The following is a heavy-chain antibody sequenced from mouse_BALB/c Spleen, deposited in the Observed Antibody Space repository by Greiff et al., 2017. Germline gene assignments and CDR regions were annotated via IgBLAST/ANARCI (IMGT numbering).Heavy chain of an antibody. V-gene: IGHV1S22*01. CDR1: GYTFTSYW. CDR2: IYPGSGST. CDR3: TRGVLRPPYYAMDY. D-gene: IGHD1-2*01. J-gene: IGHJ4*01. Sequence: LQQPGSELVRPGASVKLSCKASGYTFTSYWMHWVKQRPGQGLEWIGNIYPGSGSTNYDEKFKSKATLTVDTSSSTAYMQLSSLTSEDSAVYYCTRGVLRPPYYAMDYWGQGTSVTVSS.